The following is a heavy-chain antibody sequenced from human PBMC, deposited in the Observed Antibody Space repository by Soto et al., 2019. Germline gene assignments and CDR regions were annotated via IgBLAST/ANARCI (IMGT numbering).Heavy chain of an antibody. D-gene: IGHD1-26*01. CDR2: IVVGSDNT. V-gene: IGHV1-58*01. CDR3: AAAILGQPPYFYDMDV. J-gene: IGHJ6*02. CDR1: GFTLRSSA. Sequence: QMQLVQSGPEVKKPGTSLKVSCKASGFTLRSSAVQWVRQARGQGLEGIGWIVVGSDNTNYAQTFQERVTITRDMSTSTVYMELSSLRSEDTATYYCAAAILGQPPYFYDMDVWGQGTPVTVSS.